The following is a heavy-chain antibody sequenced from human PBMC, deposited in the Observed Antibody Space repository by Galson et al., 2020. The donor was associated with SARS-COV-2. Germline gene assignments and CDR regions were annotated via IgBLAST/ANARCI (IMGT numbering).Heavy chain of an antibody. V-gene: IGHV3-7*01. CDR1: GFTLTDFW. CDR3: SREGWQGGY. Sequence: GGSLRLSCEVSGFTLTDFWMSWFPQSPGKGLEWVANIKGDGSKPNYADFVKGRFSISRDNAANPLYLQMNSLRVEDSAVYYWSREGWQGGYWGQGTRVTVSS. CDR2: IKGDGSKP. J-gene: IGHJ4*02. D-gene: IGHD6-19*01.